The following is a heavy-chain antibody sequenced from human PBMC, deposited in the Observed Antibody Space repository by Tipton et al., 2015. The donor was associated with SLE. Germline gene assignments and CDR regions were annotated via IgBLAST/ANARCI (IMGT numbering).Heavy chain of an antibody. CDR2: IRYDGSNK. V-gene: IGHV3-30*02. CDR3: AKEFRPTAAAPFDY. J-gene: IGHJ4*02. D-gene: IGHD6-13*01. Sequence: GSLRLSCAASGFTFSSYGMHWVPQAPGKGLEWVAFIRYDGSNKYYVESVKGRFTISRDNSKNTLYLQMNSLRAEDTAVYYCAKEFRPTAAAPFDYWGQGTLVTVSS. CDR1: GFTFSSYG.